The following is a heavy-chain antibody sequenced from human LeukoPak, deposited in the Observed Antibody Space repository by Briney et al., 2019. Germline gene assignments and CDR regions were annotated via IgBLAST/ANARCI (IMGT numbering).Heavy chain of an antibody. CDR2: ISYDGSNK. Sequence: GRSLRLSCAASGFTFSSYATHWVRQAPGKGLEWVAVISYDGSNKYYADSVKGRFTISRDNSKNTLYLQMNSLRAEDTAVYYCARDGLYYVFTPRFDYWGQGTLVTVSS. J-gene: IGHJ4*02. CDR3: ARDGLYYVFTPRFDY. D-gene: IGHD1-26*01. V-gene: IGHV3-30*04. CDR1: GFTFSSYA.